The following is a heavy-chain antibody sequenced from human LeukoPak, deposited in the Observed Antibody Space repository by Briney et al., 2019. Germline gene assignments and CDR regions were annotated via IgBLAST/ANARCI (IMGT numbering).Heavy chain of an antibody. D-gene: IGHD3-3*01. Sequence: PSETLSLTCTVSGGSISSYYWSWIRQPPGKGLEWIGYIYYSGSTNYNPSLKSRVTISVGTSKSQFSLKLSSVTAADTAVYYCARGVPTYYDFWSGYYEGVYYYYYMDVWGKGTTVTVSS. J-gene: IGHJ6*03. CDR3: ARGVPTYYDFWSGYYEGVYYYYYMDV. CDR1: GGSISSYY. V-gene: IGHV4-59*01. CDR2: IYYSGST.